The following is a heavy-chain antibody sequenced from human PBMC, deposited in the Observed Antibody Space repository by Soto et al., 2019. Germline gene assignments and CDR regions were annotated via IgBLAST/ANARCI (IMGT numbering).Heavy chain of an antibody. CDR3: ARYIYLPAAVDNWFDP. Sequence: QVTLKESGPVLVKPTETLTLTCTVSGFSLSSAGMGVSWVRQPPGKALEWLANIFSNGEKSYTTSLKSRLTISKDTSKGQVVLSMTNLDPVDTATYYCARYIYLPAAVDNWFDPWGQGTLVTVSS. CDR2: IFSNGEK. V-gene: IGHV2-26*01. D-gene: IGHD2-2*01. J-gene: IGHJ5*02. CDR1: GFSLSSAGMG.